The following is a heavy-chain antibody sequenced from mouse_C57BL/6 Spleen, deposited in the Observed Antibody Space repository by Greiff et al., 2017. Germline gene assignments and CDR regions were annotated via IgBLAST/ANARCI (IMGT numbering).Heavy chain of an antibody. CDR3: ARGGINDYDGFAY. J-gene: IGHJ3*01. CDR1: GYAFSSSW. CDR2: IYPGDGDT. V-gene: IGHV1-82*01. D-gene: IGHD2-4*01. Sequence: QVHVKQSGPELVKPGASVKISCKASGYAFSSSWMNWVKQRPGKGLEWIGRIYPGDGDTNYNGKFKGKATLTADKSSSTAYMQLSSLTSEDSAVYFCARGGINDYDGFAYWGQGTLVTVSA.